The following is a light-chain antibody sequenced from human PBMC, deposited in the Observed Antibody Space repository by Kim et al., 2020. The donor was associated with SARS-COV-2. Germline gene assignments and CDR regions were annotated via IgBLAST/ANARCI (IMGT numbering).Light chain of an antibody. CDR1: QGISKY. CDR3: QKYNSAPLT. J-gene: IGKJ4*01. CDR2: AAS. Sequence: ASVGDRVTITCRASQGISKYLAWYQQKQGKVPKLLIYAASTLLSGVPSRFSGSGSVTDFTLTISSLQPEDVATYYCQKYNSAPLTFGGGTKVDIK. V-gene: IGKV1-27*01.